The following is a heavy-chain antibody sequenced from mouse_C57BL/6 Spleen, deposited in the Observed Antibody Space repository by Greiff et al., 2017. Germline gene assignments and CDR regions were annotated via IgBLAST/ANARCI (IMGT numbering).Heavy chain of an antibody. D-gene: IGHD2-2*01. V-gene: IGHV14-3*01. Sequence: VQLQQSVAELVRPGASVKLSCTASGFNIKNTYMHWVKQRPEQGLEWIGRIDPANGNTKYAPKFQGKATITADTSSNTPYLQHSSLTSEDTAIYYGARSGGYDGRDYFDYWGQGTTLTVSS. CDR2: IDPANGNT. CDR1: GFNIKNTY. J-gene: IGHJ2*01. CDR3: ARSGGYDGRDYFDY.